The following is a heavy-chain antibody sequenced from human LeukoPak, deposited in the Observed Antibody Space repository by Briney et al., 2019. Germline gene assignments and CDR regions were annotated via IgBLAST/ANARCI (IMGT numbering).Heavy chain of an antibody. V-gene: IGHV4-34*01. J-gene: IGHJ5*02. CDR2: INHSGST. Sequence: SETLSLTCAVYGGSFSGYYWSWIRQPPGKGLEWIGEINHSGSTNYNPSLKSRVTISVDTSKNQFSLKPSSVTAADTAVYYCAREALRYCSSTSCSNWFDPWGQGTLVTVSS. CDR1: GGSFSGYY. D-gene: IGHD2-2*01. CDR3: AREALRYCSSTSCSNWFDP.